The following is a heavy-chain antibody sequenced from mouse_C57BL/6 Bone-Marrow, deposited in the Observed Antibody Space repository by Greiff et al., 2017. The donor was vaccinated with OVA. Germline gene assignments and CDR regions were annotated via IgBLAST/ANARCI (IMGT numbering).Heavy chain of an antibody. CDR3: ARQNDYYGRSYGWYVDV. J-gene: IGHJ1*03. CDR1: GFTFSSYG. CDR2: ISSGGSYT. V-gene: IGHV5-6*01. Sequence: VQLVESGGDLVKPGGSLKLSCAASGFTFSSYGMSWVRQTSDKRLEWVATISSGGSYTYYPDRVKGRFTISRDNAKNTLYRQMSSLKSEDTAMYYCARQNDYYGRSYGWYVDVWGTGTTVTVSS. D-gene: IGHD1-1*01.